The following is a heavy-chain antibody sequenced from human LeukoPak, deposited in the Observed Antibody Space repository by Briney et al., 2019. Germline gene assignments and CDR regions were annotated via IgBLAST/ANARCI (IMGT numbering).Heavy chain of an antibody. CDR2: INPNSGGT. CDR3: ARGINGHQFGTSAGGNWFDP. Sequence: ASVKVSCKASGYTFTCYYMHWVRQAPGQGLEWMGWINPNSGGTNYAQKFQGRVTMTGDTSISTAYMELSRLRSDDTAVYYCARGINGHQFGTSAGGNWFDPWGQGTLVTVSS. V-gene: IGHV1-2*02. J-gene: IGHJ5*02. CDR1: GYTFTCYY. D-gene: IGHD2-2*01.